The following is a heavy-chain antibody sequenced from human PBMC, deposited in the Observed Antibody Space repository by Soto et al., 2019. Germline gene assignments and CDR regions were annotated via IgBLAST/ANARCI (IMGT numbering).Heavy chain of an antibody. CDR3: ARDSRDVYYYYYGMDV. D-gene: IGHD2-21*02. CDR2: ISAYNGNT. V-gene: IGHV1-18*01. J-gene: IGHJ6*02. CDR1: GYTFTSYG. Sequence: QVQLVQSGAEVKKPGASVKVSCKASGYTFTSYGISWVRQAPGQGLEWTGWISAYNGNTNYAQKLQGRVTMTTDTSTSTAYMELRSLRSDDTAVYYCARDSRDVYYYYYGMDVWGQGTTVTVSS.